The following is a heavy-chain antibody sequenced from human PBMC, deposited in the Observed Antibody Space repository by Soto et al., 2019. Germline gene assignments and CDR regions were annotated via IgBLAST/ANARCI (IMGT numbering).Heavy chain of an antibody. CDR1: GYTFTSYG. J-gene: IGHJ4*02. CDR3: ARDNRSGSRTWD. V-gene: IGHV1-18*01. CDR2: ISAYNGNT. Sequence: ASVKVSCKASGYTFTSYGISWVRQAPGQGLEWMGWISAYNGNTNYAQKLQGRVTMTTDTSTSTAYMELRSLRSDDTAVYYRARDNRSGSRTWDWGQGTLVTVSS. D-gene: IGHD1-26*01.